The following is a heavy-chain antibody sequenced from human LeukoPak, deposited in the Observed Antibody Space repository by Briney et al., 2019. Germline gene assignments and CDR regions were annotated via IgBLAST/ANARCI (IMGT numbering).Heavy chain of an antibody. D-gene: IGHD6-19*01. Sequence: GGSLRLSCAASGFTFSSYGMHWVRQAPGKGLEWVAVISYDGSNKYYADSVKGRFTISRDNSKNTLYLQMNSLRAEDTVVEYCAKDLSSGSFDPWGEGTLVTVSS. V-gene: IGHV3-30*18. CDR3: AKDLSSGSFDP. CDR1: GFTFSSYG. J-gene: IGHJ5*02. CDR2: ISYDGSNK.